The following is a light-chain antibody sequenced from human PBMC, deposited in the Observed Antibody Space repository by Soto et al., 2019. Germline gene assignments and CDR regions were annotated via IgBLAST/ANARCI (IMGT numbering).Light chain of an antibody. CDR3: CSYAGPSTI. CDR2: EGT. Sequence: QSVLTQSPSASGSPGQSVTISCTGTSSDVGGHNYVSWYQHHPGKAPKLIIYEGTERPSGVSNRFSASKSGNTASLTISGLQPEDEADYYCCSYAGPSTIFGGGTKLTVL. J-gene: IGLJ2*01. CDR1: SSDVGGHNY. V-gene: IGLV2-23*01.